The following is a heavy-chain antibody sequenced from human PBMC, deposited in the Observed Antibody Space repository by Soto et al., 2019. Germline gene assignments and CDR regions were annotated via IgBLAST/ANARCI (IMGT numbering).Heavy chain of an antibody. CDR2: INPLSGIP. Sequence: QVQLVQSGAEVKKPASSVKVSCKTSGGTFVRHVISWVRQAPGQGPEWMGKINPLSGIPNYAQKFQDRVTFTADTDSSTAYMEWSSLRSDDTAVYYCAAPACAATWCSPSHNLDHWGQGTLVTVSS. CDR1: GGTFVRHV. D-gene: IGHD2-2*01. CDR3: AAPACAATWCSPSHNLDH. V-gene: IGHV1-69*09. J-gene: IGHJ4*02.